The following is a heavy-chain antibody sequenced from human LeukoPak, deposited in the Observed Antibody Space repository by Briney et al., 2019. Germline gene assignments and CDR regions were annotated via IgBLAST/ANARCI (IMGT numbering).Heavy chain of an antibody. Sequence: ASVTVSCKASGYTFTGYYLHWVRQAPGQGLEWMGWINTNSGGTDYAQKFQGRVTMTRDTSISTAYLELTRLRSDDTAFYYCARVEALYHLPTHWGQGTLVTVSS. CDR3: ARVEALYHLPTH. V-gene: IGHV1-2*02. CDR1: GYTFTGYY. J-gene: IGHJ4*02. D-gene: IGHD6-6*01. CDR2: INTNSGGT.